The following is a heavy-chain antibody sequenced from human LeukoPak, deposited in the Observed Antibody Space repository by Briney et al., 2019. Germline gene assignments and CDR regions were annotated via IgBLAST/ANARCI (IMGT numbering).Heavy chain of an antibody. CDR2: IIPIFGTA. Sequence: SVKVSCKASGGTFSSYAISWVRQAPGQGLEWMGRIIPIFGTANYAQKYQGRVTITTDESTSTAYMELSSLRSEDTAVYYCARAGGSGSYPYYYYYMDVWGKGTTVTVSS. J-gene: IGHJ6*03. CDR1: GGTFSSYA. V-gene: IGHV1-69*05. D-gene: IGHD3-10*01. CDR3: ARAGGSGSYPYYYYYMDV.